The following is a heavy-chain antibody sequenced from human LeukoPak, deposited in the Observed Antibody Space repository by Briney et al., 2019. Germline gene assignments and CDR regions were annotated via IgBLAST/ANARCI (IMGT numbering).Heavy chain of an antibody. CDR1: GFTFSSSW. CDR3: ATGVRGYNSALDY. Sequence: PGGSLRLSCAASGFTFSSSWMSWVRQAPGKGLEWVANIKSDGSETNYVDSVKGRFTVSRDNAKNSLYLQMNSLRAEDTAVYYCATGVRGYNSALDYWGQGTLVTVSP. J-gene: IGHJ4*02. CDR2: IKSDGSET. D-gene: IGHD6-19*01. V-gene: IGHV3-7*01.